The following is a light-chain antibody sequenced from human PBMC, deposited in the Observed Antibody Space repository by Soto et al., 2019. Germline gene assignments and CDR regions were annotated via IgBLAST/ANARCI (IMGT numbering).Light chain of an antibody. CDR1: HSISTW. CDR2: DAS. CDR3: QRYSSYAT. Sequence: DIQMTQSPSTLSASVGDRVTITCRASHSISTWLAWYQQKAGKAPKLLIYDASSLESGVPSRFSGSGSGTEFTLTISSLQPDDFATYYCQRYSSYATFGQGTKVEIK. J-gene: IGKJ1*01. V-gene: IGKV1-5*01.